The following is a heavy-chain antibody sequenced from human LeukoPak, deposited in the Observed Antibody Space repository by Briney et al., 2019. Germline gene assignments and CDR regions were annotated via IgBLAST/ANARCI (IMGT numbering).Heavy chain of an antibody. CDR3: ASRSSIWSGYQDTLYYFDS. V-gene: IGHV4-59*13. J-gene: IGHJ4*02. CDR2: SYYSGST. D-gene: IGHD3-3*01. Sequence: SETLSLTCTVSGGSISSYYWSWIRQPPAKRLEWIGHSYYSGSTNYNPSLKSQVTISVDTSKYQFSLKLSSVPAADTAVYYCASRSSIWSGYQDTLYYFDSWGQGTLVTVSS. CDR1: GGSISSYY.